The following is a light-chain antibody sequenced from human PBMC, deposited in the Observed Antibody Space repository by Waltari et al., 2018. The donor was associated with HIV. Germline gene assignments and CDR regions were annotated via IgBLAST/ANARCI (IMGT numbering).Light chain of an antibody. Sequence: QSVLAQPPPASGTPGHRVTSSCSGSNSNIGGNTVCLYQQLPGTAPKLLIYSNNERPSGVPDRLSGSTSGTSASLVISGLQSEDEADYYCAAWDDSLKGGAFGTGTKVTVL. CDR2: SNN. CDR3: AAWDDSLKGGA. CDR1: NSNIGGNT. V-gene: IGLV1-44*01. J-gene: IGLJ1*01.